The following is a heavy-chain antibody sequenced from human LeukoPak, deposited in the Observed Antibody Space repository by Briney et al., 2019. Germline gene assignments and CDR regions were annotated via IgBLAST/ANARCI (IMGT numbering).Heavy chain of an antibody. J-gene: IGHJ6*03. Sequence: PGGSLRLSCAASGFTFSTYAMSWVRQAPGKGLEWVSCISGSGVSTYYADSVKGRFTSSRDNSKNTLYLQMNSLRAEDTAVYYCAKDQGGSLAYMDVWGKGTTVTVSS. D-gene: IGHD6-13*01. V-gene: IGHV3-23*01. CDR3: AKDQGGSLAYMDV. CDR2: ISGSGVST. CDR1: GFTFSTYA.